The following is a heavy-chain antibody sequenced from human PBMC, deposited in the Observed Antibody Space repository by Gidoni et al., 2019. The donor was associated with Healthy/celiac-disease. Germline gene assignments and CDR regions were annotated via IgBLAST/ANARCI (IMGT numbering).Heavy chain of an antibody. D-gene: IGHD1-26*01. CDR1: GGSFSGYY. CDR2: INHSGRT. Sequence: QVQLQQWGAGLLKPSETLSLTCAVYGGSFSGYYWSWIRQPPGKGLEWIGEINHSGRTNYNPSLKSRVTISVDTPKNQFSRKLSSVTAADTAVYYWARLIVGVTLDAFDIGGQGKMVTVSS. CDR3: ARLIVGVTLDAFDI. V-gene: IGHV4-34*01. J-gene: IGHJ3*02.